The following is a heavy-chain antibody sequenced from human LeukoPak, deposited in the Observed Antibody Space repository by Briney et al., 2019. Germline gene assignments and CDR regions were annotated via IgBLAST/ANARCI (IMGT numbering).Heavy chain of an antibody. D-gene: IGHD3-22*01. CDR3: TTAVERYYYDSSGYYYFDY. J-gene: IGHJ4*02. CDR1: GFTFSNAW. V-gene: IGHV3-15*01. Sequence: GGSLRLSCAASGFTFSNAWMSWVRQAPGKGLEWVGRIKSKTDGGTTDYAAPVKGRFTISRDDSKNTLYLQMNSLKTEDTAVYYCTTAVERYYYDSSGYYYFDYWGQGTLVTVSS. CDR2: IKSKTDGGTT.